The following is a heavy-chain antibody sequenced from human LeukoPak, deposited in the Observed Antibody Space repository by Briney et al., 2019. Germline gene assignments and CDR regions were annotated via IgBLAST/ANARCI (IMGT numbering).Heavy chain of an antibody. V-gene: IGHV4-34*12. D-gene: IGHD4-23*01. Sequence: SETLSLSCVVSVGSFIGYNWNWVSDPPGEGVGRSGQVILSGGTNYNPSLNSRVAISVDTSKSHFSLKMRSVTAADTAVYYCARDPTTVVTTPYYFDDWGQGTLVTVSS. CDR3: ARDPTTVVTTPYYFDD. CDR2: VILSGGT. J-gene: IGHJ4*02. CDR1: VGSFIGYN.